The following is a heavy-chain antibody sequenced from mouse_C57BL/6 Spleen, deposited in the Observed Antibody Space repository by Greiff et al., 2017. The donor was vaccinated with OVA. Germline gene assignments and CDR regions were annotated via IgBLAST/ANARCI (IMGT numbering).Heavy chain of an antibody. CDR1: GFTFSNYW. CDR2: IRMKSDNYAT. Sequence: EVNVVESGGGLVQPGGSLKLSCVASGFTFSNYWMNWVRQPPGKGLEWVAQIRMKSDNYATDYAESVNGRFTISRDESKSSVYLQMNNLRAEDTGIYYCAGGGRRGYLDYWGKGTSLTVSS. D-gene: IGHD3-3*01. V-gene: IGHV6-3*01. CDR3: AGGGRRGYLDY. J-gene: IGHJ2*02.